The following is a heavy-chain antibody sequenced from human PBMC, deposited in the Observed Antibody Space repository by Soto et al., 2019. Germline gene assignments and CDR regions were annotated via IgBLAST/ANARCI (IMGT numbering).Heavy chain of an antibody. Sequence: GESLKISCAASRFSFANYWMSWVRQAPGKGLEWVAHIKEDGNEKSYADSVKGRFTISRDNAKKSVYLELNNLSAEDTAVYHCAKNQGVELVPLATVDWFDPWGQGSVVTVSS. CDR3: AKNQGVELVPLATVDWFDP. D-gene: IGHD1-26*01. CDR2: IKEDGNEK. CDR1: RFSFANYW. J-gene: IGHJ5*02. V-gene: IGHV3-7*03.